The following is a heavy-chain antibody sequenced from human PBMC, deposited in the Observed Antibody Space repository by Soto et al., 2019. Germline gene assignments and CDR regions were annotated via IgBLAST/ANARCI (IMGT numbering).Heavy chain of an antibody. Sequence: LRLSCAASGFTFSSYSMNWVRQAPGKGLEWVSYISSSSSTIYYADSVKGRFTISRDNAKNSLYLQMNSLRDEDTAVYYCARAPYDFRSQGNYYYGMDVWGQGTTVTVS. V-gene: IGHV3-48*02. J-gene: IGHJ6*02. CDR3: ARAPYDFRSQGNYYYGMDV. CDR2: ISSSSSTI. D-gene: IGHD3-3*01. CDR1: GFTFSSYS.